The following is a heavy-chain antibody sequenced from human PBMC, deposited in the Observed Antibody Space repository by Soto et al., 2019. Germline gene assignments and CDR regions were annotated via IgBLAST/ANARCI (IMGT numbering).Heavy chain of an antibody. CDR3: ARLGYGSGGTRRRGNWFGP. Sequence: ASVKVSCKASGDTFTSYEINWVRQATGQGLEWMGWMNPNSGNTGYAQKFQGRVTMTRNTSISTGYMELSSLRSEDTAVYYCARLGYGSGGTRRRGNWFGPWRQGTLVTVAS. J-gene: IGHJ5*02. CDR1: GDTFTSYE. V-gene: IGHV1-8*01. CDR2: MNPNSGNT. D-gene: IGHD2-15*01.